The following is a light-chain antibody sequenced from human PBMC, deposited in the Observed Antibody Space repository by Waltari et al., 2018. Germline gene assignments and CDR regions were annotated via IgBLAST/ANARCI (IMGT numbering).Light chain of an antibody. J-gene: IGKJ2*03. V-gene: IGKV1-5*03. CDR2: KTS. CDR3: QHYDSAPYS. CDR1: HPVNNW. Sequence: DIQMTQSQPSLSASVGDRVTITCRASHPVNNWLAWYQQKPGEAPKLLIYKTSSLQSGVPSRFSGSGSGTDFTLTIGGLQPEDFGSYYCQHYDSAPYSFGQGTKLEIK.